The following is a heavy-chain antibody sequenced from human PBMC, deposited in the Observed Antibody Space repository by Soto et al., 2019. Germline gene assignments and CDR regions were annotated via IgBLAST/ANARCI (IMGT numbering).Heavy chain of an antibody. CDR1: GYTFTSYG. J-gene: IGHJ4*02. D-gene: IGHD3-10*01. V-gene: IGHV1-18*01. CDR3: ARVYNRRVRGVIDHFDY. Sequence: QVPLVQSGAEVKKPGASVKVSCKASGYTFTSYGISWVRQAPGQGLEWMGWISAYNGNTNYAQKLQGRVTMTTDTSTSTAYMELRSLRSDDTAVYYCARVYNRRVRGVIDHFDYWGQGTLVTVSS. CDR2: ISAYNGNT.